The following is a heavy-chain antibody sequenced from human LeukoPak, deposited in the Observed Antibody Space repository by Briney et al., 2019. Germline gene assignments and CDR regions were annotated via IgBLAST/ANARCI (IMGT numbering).Heavy chain of an antibody. CDR2: IKQDGSEK. V-gene: IGHV3-7*01. CDR1: GLMFGNYW. J-gene: IGHJ5*02. Sequence: SGGSLRLSCVASGLMFGNYWMDWVRQAPGKGLEWVGNIKQDGSEKYYVASVKGRFTISRDNAKNSLYLDMNSLRVEDTAIYYCTRDFDPWGQGTLVTVSS. CDR3: TRDFDP.